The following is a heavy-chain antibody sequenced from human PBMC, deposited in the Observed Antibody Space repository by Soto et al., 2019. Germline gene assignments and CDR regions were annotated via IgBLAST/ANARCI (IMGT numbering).Heavy chain of an antibody. V-gene: IGHV4-34*01. CDR1: GGSFSGYY. CDR2: INHSGST. CDR3: ARAPRGYSSSWYFWFDY. D-gene: IGHD6-13*01. Sequence: QVQLQQWGAGLLKPSETLSLTCAVYGGSFSGYYWSWIRQPPGKGLEWIGEINHSGSTNYNPSLKSRVTISVDTSKNQFSLKLSSVTAADTAVYYCARAPRGYSSSWYFWFDYWGQGTLVTVSS. J-gene: IGHJ4*02.